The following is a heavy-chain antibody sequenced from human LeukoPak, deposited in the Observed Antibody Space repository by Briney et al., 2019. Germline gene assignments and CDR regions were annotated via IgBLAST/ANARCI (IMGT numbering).Heavy chain of an antibody. CDR3: ARKLDSGSYDAFDI. J-gene: IGHJ3*02. V-gene: IGHV1-2*02. Sequence: GASVKVSCKASGYTFTGYYMHWVRQAPGQELEWMGWINPNSGGTNYAQKFQGRVTMTRDTSISTAYMELSRLRSDDTAVYYCARKLDSGSYDAFDIWGQGTMVTVSS. D-gene: IGHD1-26*01. CDR2: INPNSGGT. CDR1: GYTFTGYY.